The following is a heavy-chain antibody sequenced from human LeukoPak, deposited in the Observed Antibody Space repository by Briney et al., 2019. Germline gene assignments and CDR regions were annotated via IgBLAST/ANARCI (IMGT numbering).Heavy chain of an antibody. CDR3: ARVFDSGSQAYFYYMDV. D-gene: IGHD3-10*01. CDR1: GGSIRGYY. Sequence: PSETLSLTCTVSGGSIRGYYWSWIRQSPEKGLEWIGCIYSSGSTNYNPSLKSRVTMSVDTSKNQLSLKVSSVTAADTAVYYCARVFDSGSQAYFYYMDVWGKGTTVIISS. J-gene: IGHJ6*03. CDR2: IYSSGST. V-gene: IGHV4-59*01.